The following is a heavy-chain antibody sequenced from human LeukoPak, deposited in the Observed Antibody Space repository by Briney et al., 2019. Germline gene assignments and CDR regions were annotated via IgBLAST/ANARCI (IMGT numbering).Heavy chain of an antibody. CDR1: GFTVSSNC. CDR2: IYTDGST. CDR3: ARAIVGATSY. Sequence: PGGSLRLSCAASGFTVSSNCMSWVRQAPGKGLEWVSGIYTDGSTYYADSVKGRFTISRDNSKNTLSLQMNSLRAEDTAVYYCARAIVGATSYWGQGTLVTVSS. V-gene: IGHV3-53*01. J-gene: IGHJ4*02. D-gene: IGHD1-26*01.